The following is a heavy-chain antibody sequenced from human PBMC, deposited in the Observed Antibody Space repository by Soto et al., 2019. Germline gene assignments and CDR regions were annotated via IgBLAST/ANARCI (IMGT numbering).Heavy chain of an antibody. D-gene: IGHD1-20*01. CDR1: GYAFTGYY. J-gene: IGHJ6*02. Sequence: GASVKVSCKASGYAFTGYYMHWVRQAPGQGLEWMGWINPNSGGTNYAQKFQGWVTMTRDTSISTAYMELSRLRSDDTAVYYCARELVIVYTRAYYYYGMDVWGQGTTVTVSS. CDR3: ARELVIVYTRAYYYYGMDV. CDR2: INPNSGGT. V-gene: IGHV1-2*04.